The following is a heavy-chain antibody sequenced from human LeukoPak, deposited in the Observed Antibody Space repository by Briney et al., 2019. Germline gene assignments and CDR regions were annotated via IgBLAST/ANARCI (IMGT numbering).Heavy chain of an antibody. D-gene: IGHD3-22*01. CDR3: ARERPSAYDSSGYYYFDY. Sequence: PGGSLRLSCAASGFTFSSYWMSWVRQAPGKGLEWVANIKQDGSEKYYVDSVKGRFTISRDNAKNSLYLQMSSLRAEDTAVYYCARERPSAYDSSGYYYFDYWGQGTLVTVSS. V-gene: IGHV3-7*01. CDR2: IKQDGSEK. CDR1: GFTFSSYW. J-gene: IGHJ4*02.